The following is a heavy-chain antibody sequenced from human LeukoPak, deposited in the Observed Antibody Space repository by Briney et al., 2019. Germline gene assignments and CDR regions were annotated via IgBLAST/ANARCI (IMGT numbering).Heavy chain of an antibody. Sequence: PGGSLRLSCAASGFTFSSYSMNWVRQAPGKGLEWVTSISSSSSYIYYADSVKGRFTISRDNAKNSLYLQVNSLRAEDTAVYYCARAMDTAMANTGFDYWGQGTLVTVSS. V-gene: IGHV3-21*01. D-gene: IGHD5-18*01. CDR2: ISSSSSYI. CDR3: ARAMDTAMANTGFDY. CDR1: GFTFSSYS. J-gene: IGHJ4*02.